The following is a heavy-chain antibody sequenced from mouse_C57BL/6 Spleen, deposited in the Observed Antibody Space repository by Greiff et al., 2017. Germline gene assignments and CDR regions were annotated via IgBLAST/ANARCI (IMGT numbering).Heavy chain of an antibody. CDR1: GYTFTSYW. Sequence: QVQLQQPGAELVRPGSSVKLSCKASGYTFTSYWMHWVKQRPIQGLEWIGNIDPSDSETHYNQKFKDKATLTVDKSSSTAYMQLSSLTSEDSAVYYCARSSIYYGYDGVAYWGQGTLVTVSA. CDR2: IDPSDSET. CDR3: ARSSIYYGYDGVAY. D-gene: IGHD2-2*01. J-gene: IGHJ3*01. V-gene: IGHV1-52*01.